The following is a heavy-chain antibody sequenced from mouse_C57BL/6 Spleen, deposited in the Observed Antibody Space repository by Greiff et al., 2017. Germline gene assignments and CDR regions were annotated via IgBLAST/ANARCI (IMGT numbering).Heavy chain of an antibody. J-gene: IGHJ4*01. CDR3: AREIFITTVVATDAMDY. Sequence: QVHVKQSGPELVKPGASVKISCKASGYAFSSSWMNWVKQRPGKGLEWIGRIYPGDGDTNYNGKFKGKATLTADKSSSTAYMQLSSLTSEDSAVYFCAREIFITTVVATDAMDYWGQGTSVTVSS. CDR1: GYAFSSSW. CDR2: IYPGDGDT. V-gene: IGHV1-82*01. D-gene: IGHD1-1*01.